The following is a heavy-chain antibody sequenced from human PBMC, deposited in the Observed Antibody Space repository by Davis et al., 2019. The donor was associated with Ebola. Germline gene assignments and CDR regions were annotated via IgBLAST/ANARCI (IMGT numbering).Heavy chain of an antibody. J-gene: IGHJ5*02. CDR1: GGSFSGYY. Sequence: MPSETLSLTCAVYGGSFSGYYWSWIRQPPGKGLEWIGEINHSGSTNYNPSLKSRVTISEDTSKNQFSLKLSSVTVADTAVYYCARGYTGWFDPWGQGTLVTVSS. CDR3: ARGYTGWFDP. D-gene: IGHD2-2*02. CDR2: INHSGST. V-gene: IGHV4-34*01.